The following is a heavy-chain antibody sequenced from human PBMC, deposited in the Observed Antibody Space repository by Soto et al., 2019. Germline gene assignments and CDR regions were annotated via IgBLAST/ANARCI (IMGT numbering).Heavy chain of an antibody. Sequence: QMQLVQSGPEVKKPGTSVKVSCKASGFTFTSSAVQWVRQARGQRLEWIGWIVVGSGNTNYAQKFQERVTITRDRSTSPAYMELSSLRSEATAVYSCAADPYYVMLDDICGQGTIVTVSS. D-gene: IGHD3-16*01. CDR2: IVVGSGNT. J-gene: IGHJ3*02. V-gene: IGHV1-58*01. CDR1: GFTFTSSA. CDR3: AADPYYVMLDDI.